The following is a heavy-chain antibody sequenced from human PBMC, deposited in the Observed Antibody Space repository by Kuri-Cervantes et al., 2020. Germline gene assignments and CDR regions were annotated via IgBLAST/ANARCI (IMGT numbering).Heavy chain of an antibody. CDR3: ARVGTGTSWSYFDY. V-gene: IGHV3-21*01. CDR1: GFTFSSYS. J-gene: IGHJ4*02. CDR2: ISSSSSYI. Sequence: LSLTCAASGFTFSSYSMNWVRQAPGKGLEWVSSISSSSSYIYYADSVKGRFTISRDNAKNSLYLQMNSLRAEDTAVYYCARVGTGTSWSYFDYWGQGTLVTVSS. D-gene: IGHD1-7*01.